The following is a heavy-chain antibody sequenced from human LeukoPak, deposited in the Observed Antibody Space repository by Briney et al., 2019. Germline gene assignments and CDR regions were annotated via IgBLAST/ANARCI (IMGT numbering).Heavy chain of an antibody. Sequence: GASVKVSCKASGYTFTSYAMHWVRQAPGQRLEWVGWINAGNGNTKYSQKFQGRVTITRDTSASTAYMELSSLRSEDTAVYYCARKKSGSYLVFDYWGQGTLVTVSS. CDR1: GYTFTSYA. D-gene: IGHD1-26*01. CDR2: INAGNGNT. J-gene: IGHJ4*02. CDR3: ARKKSGSYLVFDY. V-gene: IGHV1-3*01.